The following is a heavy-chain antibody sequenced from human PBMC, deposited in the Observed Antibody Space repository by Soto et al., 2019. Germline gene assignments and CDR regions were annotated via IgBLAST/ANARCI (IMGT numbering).Heavy chain of an antibody. CDR3: ARRRETTTVTPYYFDY. CDR2: IYHSGST. CDR1: GGSISSSNW. D-gene: IGHD4-17*01. Sequence: QVQLQESGPGLVKPSGTLSLTCAVSGGSISSSNWWSWVRQPPGKGLEWLGEIYHSGSTNYNPSLKSRVTLSVDKSKNQFSLKLSSVTAADTAVYYCARRRETTTVTPYYFDYWGQGTLVTVSS. V-gene: IGHV4-4*02. J-gene: IGHJ4*02.